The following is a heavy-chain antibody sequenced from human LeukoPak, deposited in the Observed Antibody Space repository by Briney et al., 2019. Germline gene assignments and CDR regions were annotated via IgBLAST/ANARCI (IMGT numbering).Heavy chain of an antibody. CDR3: ARVNWFDP. V-gene: IGHV3-48*03. CDR1: GFTFSNFE. CDR2: ISTSGDTI. Sequence: GGSLRLSCAASGFTFSNFEMNWVRQAPGEGLEWISYISTSGDTIRYADSVKGRFTISRDNAKNSLYLQMNSLRVEDTAVYYCARVNWFDPWGQGTLVTVSS. J-gene: IGHJ5*02.